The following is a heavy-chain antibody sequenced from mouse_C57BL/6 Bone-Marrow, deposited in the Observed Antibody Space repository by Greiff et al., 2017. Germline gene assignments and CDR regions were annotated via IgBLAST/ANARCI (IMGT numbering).Heavy chain of an antibody. CDR3: ARSEGITTVVAPFDY. J-gene: IGHJ2*01. CDR1: GYTFTDYY. CDR2: IFPGSGST. Sequence: QVQLKESGPELVKPGASVKISCKASGYTFTDYYINWVKQRPGQGLEWIGWIFPGSGSTYYNEKFKGKATLTVDKSSSTAYMLLSSLTSEDSAVYFCARSEGITTVVAPFDYWGQGTTLTVSS. D-gene: IGHD1-1*01. V-gene: IGHV1-75*01.